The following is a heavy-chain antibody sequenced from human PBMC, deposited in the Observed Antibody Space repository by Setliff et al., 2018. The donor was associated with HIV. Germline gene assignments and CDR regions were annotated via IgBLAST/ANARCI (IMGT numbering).Heavy chain of an antibody. J-gene: IGHJ5*02. CDR2: IYHSGGV. D-gene: IGHD5-12*01. CDR1: GASISSYY. Sequence: SETLSLTCTVSGASISSYYWSWLRQPPGKGLEWLGYIYHSGGVNYNPSLKGRGTISLDTSKNQFSLRLTSVTAADTAVYYCARRGYSGYASGWFGPWGRGTLVTVSS. V-gene: IGHV4-59*08. CDR3: ARRGYSGYASGWFGP.